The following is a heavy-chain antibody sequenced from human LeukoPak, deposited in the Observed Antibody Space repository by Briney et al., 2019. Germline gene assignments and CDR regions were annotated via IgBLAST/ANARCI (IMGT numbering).Heavy chain of an antibody. CDR2: IYYSGST. CDR3: ARAVTVGYDYDY. Sequence: EPSETLSLTCTLSDGSIRSDDYYWSWIRQPPGKGLEWIGYIYYSGSTYYNPSLKSRVTMSIDTSEKQFSLKLSSVTAADTAVYYCARAVTVGYDYDYWGQGTLVTVSS. V-gene: IGHV4-30-4*01. D-gene: IGHD4-23*01. J-gene: IGHJ4*02. CDR1: DGSIRSDDYY.